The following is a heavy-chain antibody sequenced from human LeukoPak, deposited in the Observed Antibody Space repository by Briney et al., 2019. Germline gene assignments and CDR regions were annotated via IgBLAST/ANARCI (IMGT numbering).Heavy chain of an antibody. CDR2: FSASDGSA. D-gene: IGHD6-13*01. Sequence: GGSLRLSCAASGFTLSSYGMTCVRQSPGKGLEGVSAFSASDGSAQYAESVRGRFTISRDNYKNQLHLKMDSLRAADTAVYYCAKARIAAAGTGAFDVWGQGTTVTVSS. CDR3: AKARIAAAGTGAFDV. CDR1: GFTLSSYG. V-gene: IGHV3-23*01. J-gene: IGHJ3*01.